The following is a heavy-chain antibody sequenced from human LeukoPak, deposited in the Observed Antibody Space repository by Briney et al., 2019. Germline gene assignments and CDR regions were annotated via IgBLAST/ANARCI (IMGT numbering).Heavy chain of an antibody. D-gene: IGHD6-19*01. CDR3: ARVSGGSSGWYGY. Sequence: SETLSLTCTVSGGSLSSYYWSWIRQPPGKGLEWIGYIYYSGSTNYNPSLKSRVTISVDTSKNQFSLKLSSVTAADTAVYYCARVSGGSSGWYGYWGQGTLVTVSS. CDR1: GGSLSSYY. CDR2: IYYSGST. V-gene: IGHV4-59*01. J-gene: IGHJ4*02.